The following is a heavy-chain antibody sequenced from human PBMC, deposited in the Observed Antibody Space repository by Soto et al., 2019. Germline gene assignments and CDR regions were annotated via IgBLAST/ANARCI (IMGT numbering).Heavy chain of an antibody. J-gene: IGHJ4*02. CDR1: GYTFTTYG. CDR3: ARGAHGSGYGVY. Sequence: GASVKVSCKASGYTFTTYGINWVRQAPGQGLEWMGWISGYNGNTNYAQKFQGRVTMTTGTSRSIAYMELRSLTFEDTAVYYCARGAHGSGYGVYWGQGALVTVSS. CDR2: ISGYNGNT. D-gene: IGHD3-3*01. V-gene: IGHV1-18*01.